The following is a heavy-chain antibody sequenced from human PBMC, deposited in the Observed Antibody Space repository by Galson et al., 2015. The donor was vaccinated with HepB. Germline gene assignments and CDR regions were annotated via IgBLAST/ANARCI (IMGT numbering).Heavy chain of an antibody. D-gene: IGHD5-12*01. CDR1: GGTFSSYA. V-gene: IGHV1-69*04. J-gene: IGHJ4*02. CDR3: ARDVGYSGYDQHFDY. CDR2: IIPILGIA. Sequence: SVKVSCKASGGTFSSYAISWARQAPGQGLEWMGRIIPILGIANYAQKFQGRVTITADKSTSTAYMELSSLRSEDTAVYYCARDVGYSGYDQHFDYWGQGTLVTVSS.